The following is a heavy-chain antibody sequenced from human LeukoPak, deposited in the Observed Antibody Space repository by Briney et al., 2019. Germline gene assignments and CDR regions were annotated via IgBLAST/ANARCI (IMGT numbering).Heavy chain of an antibody. CDR1: GGSISSYC. CDR3: ARVVADFWSGQYYFDY. D-gene: IGHD3-3*01. V-gene: IGHV4-59*01. CDR2: IYYSGST. J-gene: IGHJ4*02. Sequence: PSETLSLTCTVSGGSISSYCWSWLRQPPGEGLVWIGCIYYSGSTNYNPSLKSRVPISVDTPKNQFSLKLNSVTAAGTAVFYCARVVADFWSGQYYFDYWGQGTLVTVSS.